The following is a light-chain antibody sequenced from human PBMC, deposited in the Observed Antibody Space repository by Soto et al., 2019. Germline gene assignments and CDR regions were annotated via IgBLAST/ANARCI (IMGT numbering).Light chain of an antibody. Sequence: DIQMTQSPSTLSASVGDRVTITCRASQTMSSWLAWYQQKPGKAPKLLIYKASSLQSGVPSRFSGSGSGTEFTLTISRLQPDDFASYYCQQYNVYPLTFGGGTKVEIK. CDR3: QQYNVYPLT. J-gene: IGKJ4*01. V-gene: IGKV1-5*03. CDR1: QTMSSW. CDR2: KAS.